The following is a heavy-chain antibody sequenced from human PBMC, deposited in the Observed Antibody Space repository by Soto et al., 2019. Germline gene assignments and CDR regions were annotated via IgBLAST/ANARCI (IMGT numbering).Heavy chain of an antibody. CDR3: ARGGSITMVRGVPMV. CDR2: IYYSGST. V-gene: IGHV4-30-4*01. D-gene: IGHD3-10*01. J-gene: IGHJ4*02. Sequence: SETLSLTCTVSGGSISSGDYYWSWIRQPPGKGLEWIGYIYYSGSTYYNPSLKSRVTISVDTSKNQFSLKLSSVTAADTPLYYCARGGSITMVRGVPMVGGQGTLVTVSS. CDR1: GGSISSGDYY.